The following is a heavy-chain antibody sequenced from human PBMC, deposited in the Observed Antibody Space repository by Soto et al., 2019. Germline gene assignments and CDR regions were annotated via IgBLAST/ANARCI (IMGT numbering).Heavy chain of an antibody. CDR1: GFTFSSYG. D-gene: IGHD3-10*01. CDR2: ISYDGSNK. J-gene: IGHJ4*02. V-gene: IGHV3-30*18. CDR3: AKDRMGAGVRGYFDY. Sequence: QVQLVESGGGVVQPGKSLRLSCAGSGFTFSSYGMDWVRQAPGKGLEWVAVISYDGSNKYYADSVKGRFTISRDNSKNTLYLPMSSLGADDTAVYYCAKDRMGAGVRGYFDYWGQGTLVTVSS.